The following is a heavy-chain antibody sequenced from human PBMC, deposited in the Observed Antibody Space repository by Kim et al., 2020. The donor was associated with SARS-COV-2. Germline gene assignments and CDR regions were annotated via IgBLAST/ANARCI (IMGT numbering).Heavy chain of an antibody. V-gene: IGHV1-18*01. CDR3: ARARCYGDDTFDS. J-gene: IGHJ4*02. Sequence: ASVKVSCKASGYTFTSYGINWVRQAPGQGLEWVGWVGAYNGDTNYAQNLQGRVTLTTDTSTSTAFLELRSLRSDDTAVYFCARARCYGDDTFDSWGQGTLVTVSS. CDR1: GYTFTSYG. CDR2: VGAYNGDT. D-gene: IGHD4-17*01.